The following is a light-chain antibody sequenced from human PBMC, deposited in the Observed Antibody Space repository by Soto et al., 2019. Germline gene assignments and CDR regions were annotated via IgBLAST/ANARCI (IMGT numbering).Light chain of an antibody. CDR1: SSDVGGYNY. V-gene: IGLV2-14*01. CDR3: SSYTSSSRWV. Sequence: QSALTQPASVSGSPGQSITISCTGTSSDVGGYNYVSWYQQHPGKAPKLMIYEVSNRPSGVSNRFSGSKSGNTASLTISGLQAEDEADDYCSSYTSSSRWVFGGGTKLTVL. CDR2: EVS. J-gene: IGLJ3*02.